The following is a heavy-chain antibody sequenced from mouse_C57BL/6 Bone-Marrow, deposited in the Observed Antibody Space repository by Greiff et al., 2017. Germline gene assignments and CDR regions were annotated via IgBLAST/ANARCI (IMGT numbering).Heavy chain of an antibody. J-gene: IGHJ2*01. CDR2: SYPRSGNT. CDR1: GYTFTSYG. CDR3: ATIPPCRDFDY. V-gene: IGHV1-81*01. Sequence: VQLQQSGAELARPGASVKLSCKASGYTFTSYGISWVKQRTGQGLEWIGESYPRSGNTYYNEKFKGKATLTADKSSSTAYMELRSLTSEDSAVYFCATIPPCRDFDYWGQGTTLTVSS. D-gene: IGHD1-1*02.